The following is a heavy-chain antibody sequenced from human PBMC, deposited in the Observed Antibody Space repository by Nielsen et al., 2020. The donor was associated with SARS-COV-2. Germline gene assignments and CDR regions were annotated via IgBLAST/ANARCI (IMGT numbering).Heavy chain of an antibody. CDR1: GFTFNTYA. V-gene: IGHV3-33*01. CDR2: IWYDGSNK. J-gene: IGHJ4*02. Sequence: GGSLRLSCAASGFTFNTYAMHWVRQAPDKGLEWVAAIWYDGSNKYYTDSVKGRFTISRDNSKNTLYLEMNSLRAEDTAVYYCARSCSGGSCYPSYFDYWGQGTLVTVSS. D-gene: IGHD2-15*01. CDR3: ARSCSGGSCYPSYFDY.